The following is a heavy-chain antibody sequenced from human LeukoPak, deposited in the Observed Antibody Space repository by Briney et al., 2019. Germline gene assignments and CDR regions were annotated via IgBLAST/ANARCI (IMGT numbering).Heavy chain of an antibody. Sequence: GASVKVSCKASGYTFTSYYMHWVRQAPGQGLEWMGWISSYKSNTNYAQKFQGRVTMTTDTSTSTAYMELRSLRSDDTAVYYCARGGNSGWRTPNDDYWGQGTLVTVSS. J-gene: IGHJ4*02. CDR2: ISSYKSNT. V-gene: IGHV1-18*04. CDR3: ARGGNSGWRTPNDDY. CDR1: GYTFTSYY. D-gene: IGHD6-19*01.